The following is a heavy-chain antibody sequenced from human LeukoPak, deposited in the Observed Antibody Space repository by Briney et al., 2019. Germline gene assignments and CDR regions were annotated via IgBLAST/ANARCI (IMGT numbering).Heavy chain of an antibody. V-gene: IGHV3-48*01. CDR1: GFTFSNYS. Sequence: GGSLRLSCAASGFTFSNYSINWVRQAPGKGLEWVSYISSSSSTIYYADSVKGRFTISRDNAKNSLYLQMNSLRAEDTAGYYCARDSCSGGSCYLDYWGQGTLVTVSS. CDR2: ISSSSSTI. J-gene: IGHJ4*02. D-gene: IGHD2-15*01. CDR3: ARDSCSGGSCYLDY.